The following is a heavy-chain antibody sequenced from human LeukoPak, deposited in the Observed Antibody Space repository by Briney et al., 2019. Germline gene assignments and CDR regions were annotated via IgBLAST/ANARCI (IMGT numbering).Heavy chain of an antibody. CDR3: AKDRTYCTNGVCPYYYMDV. CDR1: GFTFSSYA. D-gene: IGHD2-8*01. V-gene: IGHV3-23*01. J-gene: IGHJ6*03. Sequence: PGGSLRLSCAASGFTFSSYAMSWVRQAPGKGLEWVSAISGSGGSTYYADSVKGRFTISRDNSKNTLYLQINSLRAEDTAVYYCAKDRTYCTNGVCPYYYMDVWGKGTTVTVSS. CDR2: ISGSGGST.